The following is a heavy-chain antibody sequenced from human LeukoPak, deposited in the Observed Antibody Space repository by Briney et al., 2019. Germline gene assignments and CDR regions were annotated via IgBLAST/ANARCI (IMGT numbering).Heavy chain of an antibody. J-gene: IGHJ3*02. V-gene: IGHV3-21*01. CDR2: ISSSSSYI. CDR1: GFTFSSSW. D-gene: IGHD3-3*01. CDR3: AREQITIFGVVPLRDAFDI. Sequence: GGSLRLSCAGSGFTFSSSWIHWVRQDPGKGLEWVSSISSSSSYIYYADSVKGRFTISRDNAKNSLYLQMNSLRAEDTAVYYCAREQITIFGVVPLRDAFDIWGQGTMVTVSS.